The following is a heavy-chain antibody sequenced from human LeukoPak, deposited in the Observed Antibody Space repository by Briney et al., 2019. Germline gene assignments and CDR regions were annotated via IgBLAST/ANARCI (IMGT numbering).Heavy chain of an antibody. CDR1: GFTFSSYW. D-gene: IGHD6-19*01. CDR3: ARGTVRIAVAGSLDDAFDI. CDR2: IKQDGSEK. Sequence: GGSLRLSCAASGFTFSSYWMSWVRQAPGKGLEWVANIKQDGSEKYYVDSVKGRFTIPRDNAKNSLYLQMNSLRAEDTAVYYCARGTVRIAVAGSLDDAFDIWGQGTMVTVSS. V-gene: IGHV3-7*01. J-gene: IGHJ3*02.